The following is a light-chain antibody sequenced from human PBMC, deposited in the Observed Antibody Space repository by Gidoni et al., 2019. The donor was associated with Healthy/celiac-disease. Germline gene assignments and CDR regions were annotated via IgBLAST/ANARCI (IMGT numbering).Light chain of an antibody. CDR3: QSADSSALWVV. CDR1: ALPKQY. CDR2: KDS. V-gene: IGLV3-25*03. J-gene: IGLJ2*01. Sequence: SYELTQPPSVSVSPGQTARITCSGDALPKQYAYWYQQKPGQAPVLVIYKDSERPSGIPERFSGSSSGTTVTLTISGVQAEDEADYYCQSADSSALWVVFGGGTKLTVL.